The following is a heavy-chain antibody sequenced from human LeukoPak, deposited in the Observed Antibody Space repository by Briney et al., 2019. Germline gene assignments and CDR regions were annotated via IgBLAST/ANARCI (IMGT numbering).Heavy chain of an antibody. CDR3: ARQVYSGTHYFDC. CDR1: GGSISSRSCC. V-gene: IGHV4-39*01. Sequence: SETLSLTCTVSGGSISSRSCCWGWIRQPPGKGLEWIGTIYYSGSTYYNPSLKSRVTISVDTSKNQFSLRLSSVTAADTAVYYCARQVYSGTHYFDCWGQGTLVTVSS. D-gene: IGHD1-26*01. J-gene: IGHJ4*02. CDR2: IYYSGST.